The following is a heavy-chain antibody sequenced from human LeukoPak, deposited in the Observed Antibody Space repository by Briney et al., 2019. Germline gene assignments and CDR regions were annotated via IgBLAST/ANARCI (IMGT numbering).Heavy chain of an antibody. CDR1: GFTFSNYW. CDR3: AQGDAIDV. Sequence: GGSLRLSCAASGFTFSNYWMSWVRQAPGRGLEWVANINQDGSEIYYVDSVKGRFTISRDNAKNSLFLEMKRLRAEDTGAYYCAQGDAIDVWGQGTTVTVS. CDR2: INQDGSEI. J-gene: IGHJ6*02. D-gene: IGHD3-16*01. V-gene: IGHV3-7*01.